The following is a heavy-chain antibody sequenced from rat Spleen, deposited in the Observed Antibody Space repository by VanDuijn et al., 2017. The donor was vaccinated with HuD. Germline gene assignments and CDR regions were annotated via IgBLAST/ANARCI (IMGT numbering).Heavy chain of an antibody. D-gene: IGHD1-5*01. CDR3: AREMDIGGVMDA. Sequence: QVQLKESGPGLVQPSQTLSLTCTVSGFSLISYHVSWVRQPPGKGLEWMGVIWTGGSTAYNSLLTSRLSISREPSKSKVFLKMNSLQTEDTATYYCAREMDIGGVMDAWGQGASVTVSS. CDR2: IWTGGST. CDR1: GFSLISYH. V-gene: IGHV2-43*01. J-gene: IGHJ4*01.